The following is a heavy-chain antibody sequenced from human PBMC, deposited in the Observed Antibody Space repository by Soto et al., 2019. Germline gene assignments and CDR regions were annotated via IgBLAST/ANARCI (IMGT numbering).Heavy chain of an antibody. J-gene: IGHJ6*02. D-gene: IGHD4-17*01. V-gene: IGHV1-18*01. CDR3: AHDYGDYGPYYYYGMDV. Sequence: QVQLVQSGAEGKKPGASVKVSCKASGYTFTSYGISWVRQAPGQGLEWMGWISAYNGNTNYAQKLQGRVTMTTDTSTSTAYMELRSLRSDDTAVYYCAHDYGDYGPYYYYGMDVWGQGTTVTVSS. CDR2: ISAYNGNT. CDR1: GYTFTSYG.